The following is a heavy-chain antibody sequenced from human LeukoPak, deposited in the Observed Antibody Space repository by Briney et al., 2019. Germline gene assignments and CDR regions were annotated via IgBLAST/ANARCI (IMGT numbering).Heavy chain of an antibody. CDR1: GFTFTSYA. J-gene: IGHJ4*02. D-gene: IGHD6-19*01. CDR3: AKDESFGAVADYYFDY. Sequence: GGSLRLSCEASGFTFTSYAMSWVRQAPGKGLEWVSGISGSGDSTYYADSVRGRFTISRDNSKNTLYLQMNSLRAEDTAVYYCAKDESFGAVADYYFDYWGQGTLVTVSS. CDR2: ISGSGDST. V-gene: IGHV3-23*01.